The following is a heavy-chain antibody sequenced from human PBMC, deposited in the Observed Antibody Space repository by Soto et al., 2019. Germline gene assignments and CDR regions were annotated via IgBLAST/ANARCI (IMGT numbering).Heavy chain of an antibody. D-gene: IGHD3-22*01. Sequence: EVQVVESGGGLVQSWGSLTLSCAASGFTVSNSYMSWVRQAPGKGLEWVSDIYSGGSTYYADSFKGRFTISRDNSRNTLYLHMNSLRAEDPAVYFCASCDGYETYCFFFAYWGQGTPVTVSS. J-gene: IGHJ4*02. V-gene: IGHV3-66*01. CDR2: IYSGGST. CDR1: GFTVSNSY. CDR3: ASCDGYETYCFFFAY.